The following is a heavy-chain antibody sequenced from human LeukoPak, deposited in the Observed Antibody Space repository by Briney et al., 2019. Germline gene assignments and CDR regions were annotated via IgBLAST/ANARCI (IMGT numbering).Heavy chain of an antibody. CDR3: AKEGVTALRWFDP. Sequence: GGSLRLSCEASGFTVRDYFMGWVRQAPGKGLEWVSEISGSGGNTYYADSMKGRFTISRDNSKNTLYLQMNSLRAEDTAVYYCAKEGVTALRWFDPWGQGTLVTVSS. V-gene: IGHV3-23*01. D-gene: IGHD2-21*02. J-gene: IGHJ5*02. CDR1: GFTVRDYF. CDR2: ISGSGGNT.